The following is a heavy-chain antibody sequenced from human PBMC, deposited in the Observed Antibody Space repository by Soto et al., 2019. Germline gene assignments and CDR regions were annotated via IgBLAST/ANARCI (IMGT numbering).Heavy chain of an antibody. CDR1: GFTFSSYG. D-gene: IGHD2-15*01. CDR3: AKEGVYCSGGSCYSYYYYYMDV. CDR2: ISYDGSNK. Sequence: QVQLVESGGGVVQPGRSLRLSCAASGFTFSSYGMHWVRQAPGKGLEWVAVISYDGSNKYYADSVKGRFTISRDNSKNTLYLQMNSLRAEDTAVYYCAKEGVYCSGGSCYSYYYYYMDVWGKGTTVTVSS. J-gene: IGHJ6*03. V-gene: IGHV3-30*18.